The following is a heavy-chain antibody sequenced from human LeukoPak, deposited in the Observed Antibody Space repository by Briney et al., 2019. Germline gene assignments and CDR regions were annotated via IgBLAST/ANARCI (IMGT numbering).Heavy chain of an antibody. V-gene: IGHV4-34*01. J-gene: IGHJ6*03. D-gene: IGHD5-18*01. Sequence: SETLSLTCAVYGGSFSGYYWSWIRQPPGKGLEWIGEINHSGSTNYNPSLKSRVTISVDTSKNQFSLKLSSVTAADTAVYYCARVNPVQLWLHYYYYYMDVWGKGTRSPSP. CDR1: GGSFSGYY. CDR2: INHSGST. CDR3: ARVNPVQLWLHYYYYYMDV.